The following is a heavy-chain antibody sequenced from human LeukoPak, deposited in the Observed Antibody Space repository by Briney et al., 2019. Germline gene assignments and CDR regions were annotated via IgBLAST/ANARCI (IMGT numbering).Heavy chain of an antibody. V-gene: IGHV4-34*01. CDR1: GGSFSGYY. D-gene: IGHD3-22*01. CDR2: INHSGST. CDR3: AREILYDSTGYYL. Sequence: SETLSLTCAVYGGSFSGYYWSWIRQPPGKGLEWIGEINHSGSTNYNPSLKSRVTISLDTSKNQFSLRLRSVTAADTAVYYCAREILYDSTGYYLWGQGTVVTVSS. J-gene: IGHJ4*02.